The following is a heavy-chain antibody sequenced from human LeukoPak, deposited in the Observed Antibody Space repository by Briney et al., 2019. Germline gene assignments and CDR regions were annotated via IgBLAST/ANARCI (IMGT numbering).Heavy chain of an antibody. D-gene: IGHD3-3*01. CDR3: ARGITIFGVAPPGFDY. CDR1: GGTFSSYA. V-gene: IGHV1-69*05. J-gene: IGHJ4*02. Sequence: ASVKVSCKASGGTFSSYAISWVRQAPGQGLEWVGGIIPIFGTANYAQKFQGRVTITTDESTSTAYMELSSLRSEDTAVYYCARGITIFGVAPPGFDYWGQGTLVTVSS. CDR2: IIPIFGTA.